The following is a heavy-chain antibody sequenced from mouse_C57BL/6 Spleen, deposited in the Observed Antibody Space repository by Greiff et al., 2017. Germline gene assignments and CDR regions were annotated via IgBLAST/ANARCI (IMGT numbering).Heavy chain of an antibody. Sequence: VQLQQSGAELVKPGASVKMSCKASGYTFTTYPIEWMKQNHGKSLEWIGNFHPYNDDTKYNEKFKGKATLTVEKSSSTVYLELSRLTSDDSAVYYCARAGGIYYDYGAYYFDYWGQGTTLTVSS. CDR2: FHPYNDDT. D-gene: IGHD2-4*01. CDR3: ARAGGIYYDYGAYYFDY. J-gene: IGHJ2*01. CDR1: GYTFTTYP. V-gene: IGHV1-47*01.